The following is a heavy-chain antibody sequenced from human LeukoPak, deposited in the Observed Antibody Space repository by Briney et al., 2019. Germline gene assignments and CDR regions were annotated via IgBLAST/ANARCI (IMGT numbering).Heavy chain of an antibody. CDR2: ISGSGGST. CDR3: AILTRRDGNNPFDY. V-gene: IGHV3-23*01. Sequence: GGSLRLSCAASGFTFSSYAMHWVRQAPGKGLEWVSGISGSGGSTYYADSVKDRFTISRDNSKNTLSLQVNSLRAEDTAVYYCAILTRRDGNNPFDYWGQGTLVTVSS. CDR1: GFTFSSYA. D-gene: IGHD5-24*01. J-gene: IGHJ4*02.